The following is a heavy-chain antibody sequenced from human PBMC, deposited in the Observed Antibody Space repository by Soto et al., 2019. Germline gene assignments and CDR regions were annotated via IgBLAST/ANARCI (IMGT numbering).Heavy chain of an antibody. CDR3: ARAPGGNYCDY. J-gene: IGHJ4*02. CDR2: INHSGST. D-gene: IGHD3-16*01. Sequence: QVQLQQWGAGLLKPSETLSLTCAVYGGSFSGYYWSWIRQPPGKGLEWIGEINHSGSTNYNPSLRSRVTISVDTAKNQFSLKLSSVTAADTAVYYCARAPGGNYCDYWCQGTLVTVYS. V-gene: IGHV4-34*01. CDR1: GGSFSGYY.